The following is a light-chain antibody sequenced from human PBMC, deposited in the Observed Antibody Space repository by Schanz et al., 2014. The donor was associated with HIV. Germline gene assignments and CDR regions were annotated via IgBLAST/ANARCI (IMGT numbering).Light chain of an antibody. CDR1: SRDVGSYNL. Sequence: QSALTQSASVSGSPGQSITISCTGTSRDVGSYNLVSWYQQHPGKAPKLMIYDVSNRPSGVSNRFSGSKSGNTASLTISGLQAEDEADYYCSSYTSSSTRVFGTGTKLTVL. J-gene: IGLJ1*01. CDR3: SSYTSSSTRV. V-gene: IGLV2-14*02. CDR2: DVS.